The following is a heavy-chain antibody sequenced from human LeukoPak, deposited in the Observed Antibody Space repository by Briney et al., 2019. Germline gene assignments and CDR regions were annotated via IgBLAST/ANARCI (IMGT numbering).Heavy chain of an antibody. J-gene: IGHJ4*02. CDR2: INPSGGSP. Sequence: VASVKVSCKASGYTFTSYGISWARQAPGQGLEWMGIINPSGGSPSSAQKFQGRVTMTRDTSTSTVYMELSSLRSEDTAVYYCARSGFGNQSYWGQGTLVTVSS. CDR3: ARSGFGNQSY. D-gene: IGHD3-10*01. CDR1: GYTFTSYG. V-gene: IGHV1-46*01.